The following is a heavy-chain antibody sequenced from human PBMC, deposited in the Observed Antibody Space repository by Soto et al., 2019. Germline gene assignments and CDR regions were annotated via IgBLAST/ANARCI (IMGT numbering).Heavy chain of an antibody. CDR1: GFTFSSYG. CDR3: TTDSGYRRSSLYFDY. J-gene: IGHJ4*02. V-gene: IGHV3-30*03. D-gene: IGHD6-6*01. CDR2: ISYDGSNK. Sequence: PGGSLRLSCAASGFTFSSYGMHWVRQAPGKGLEWVAVISYDGSNKYYADSVKGRFTISRDNSKNTLYLQMNSLKTEDTAVYYCTTDSGYRRSSLYFDYWGQGTQVTVSS.